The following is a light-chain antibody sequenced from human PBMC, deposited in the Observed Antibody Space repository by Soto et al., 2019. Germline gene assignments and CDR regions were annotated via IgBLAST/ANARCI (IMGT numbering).Light chain of an antibody. CDR3: QQYGSSPRT. V-gene: IGKV3-20*01. CDR2: GAS. J-gene: IGKJ1*01. Sequence: EIVLTPSPGTLSFSPWEIATLPCKGSQSISSSYLASYQQKAGQAPRLLIYGASSRATGIPDRFSGSGSGTDFTLTISRLEPEDFAVYYCQQYGSSPRTFGQGTKVDIK. CDR1: QSISSSY.